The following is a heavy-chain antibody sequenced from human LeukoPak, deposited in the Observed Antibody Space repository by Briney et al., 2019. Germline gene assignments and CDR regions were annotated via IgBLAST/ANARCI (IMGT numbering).Heavy chain of an antibody. CDR3: ARTPYYYETYYFDY. CDR1: GYTFTNYG. J-gene: IGHJ4*02. Sequence: ASVKVSCKASGYTFTNYGVSWVRQAPGQGLEWMGWISIYNGNTNYAQKLQGRVTMTTDTSTSTAYMELRSLRSDDTAVYYCARTPYYYETYYFDYWGQGTLVTVSS. D-gene: IGHD3-22*01. CDR2: ISIYNGNT. V-gene: IGHV1-18*01.